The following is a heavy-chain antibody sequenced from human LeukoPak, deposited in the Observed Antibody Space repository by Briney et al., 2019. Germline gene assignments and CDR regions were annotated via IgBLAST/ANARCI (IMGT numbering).Heavy chain of an antibody. CDR1: GGSISSSSRY. CDR3: AGGKRGYTYGDYYYMDV. Sequence: SETLSLTCTVSGGSISSSSRYWGWIRQPPGKGLEWIGYIYNSGSTNYNASLKSRVTISVDTSKNQFSLKLSSVTAADTALYYCAGGKRGYTYGDYYYMDVWGKGTTVTISS. V-gene: IGHV4-61*05. J-gene: IGHJ6*03. CDR2: IYNSGST. D-gene: IGHD5-18*01.